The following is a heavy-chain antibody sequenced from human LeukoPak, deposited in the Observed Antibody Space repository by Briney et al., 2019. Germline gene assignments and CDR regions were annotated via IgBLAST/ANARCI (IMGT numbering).Heavy chain of an antibody. V-gene: IGHV4-59*08. CDR2: IHNSGRT. CDR3: ARHGTISSESYFDY. D-gene: IGHD1-14*01. Sequence: SETLSLTCSVSGGSVSSYYWSWIRQSPGKGLEWIGYIHNSGRTNYNPSLKSRVTGFVDTSKNQVSLRLSSVTAADTAVYCCARHGTISSESYFDYWGQGALVTVSS. CDR1: GGSVSSYY. J-gene: IGHJ4*02.